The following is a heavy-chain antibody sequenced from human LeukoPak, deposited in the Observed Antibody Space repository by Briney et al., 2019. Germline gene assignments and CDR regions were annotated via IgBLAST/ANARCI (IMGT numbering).Heavy chain of an antibody. CDR1: GFTFSGFE. CDR2: MSNSGRTI. V-gene: IGHV3-48*03. CDR3: ARDVGSGWFDY. D-gene: IGHD6-19*01. Sequence: GGSLRLSCAASGFTFSGFEMSWVRQAPGKGLEWVSYMSNSGRTIYYADSVKGRFTISRDNAKNSLYLQMNSLRAEDTAVYYCARDVGSGWFDYWGQGTLVTVSS. J-gene: IGHJ4*02.